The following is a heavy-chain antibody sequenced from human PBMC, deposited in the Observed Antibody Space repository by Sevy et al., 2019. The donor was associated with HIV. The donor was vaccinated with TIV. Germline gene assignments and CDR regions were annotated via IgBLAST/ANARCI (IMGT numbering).Heavy chain of an antibody. V-gene: IGHV3-7*01. Sequence: GSLRLSCAASGFTFSSYWMSWVRQAPGKGLEWVANIKQDGSEKYYVDSVKGRFTISRDNAKNSLYLQMNSLRAEDTAVYYCARDLGFGELAYYFDYWGQGTLVTVSS. CDR1: GFTFSSYW. CDR2: IKQDGSEK. D-gene: IGHD3-10*01. J-gene: IGHJ4*02. CDR3: ARDLGFGELAYYFDY.